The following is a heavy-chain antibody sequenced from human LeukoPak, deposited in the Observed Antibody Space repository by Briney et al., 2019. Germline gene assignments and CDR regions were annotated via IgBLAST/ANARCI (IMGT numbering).Heavy chain of an antibody. D-gene: IGHD3-16*01. CDR2: IFPGDSDT. CDR1: GYSFTTFW. Sequence: GESLKISFKGYGYSFTTFWIGWVRQMPGKGLEWMGIIFPGDSDTRYSPSFQGQVTVSADKSISTAYLQWSSLKASDTAVYYCARRGGGGGSFDYWGQGTLVTVSS. V-gene: IGHV5-51*01. J-gene: IGHJ4*02. CDR3: ARRGGGGGSFDY.